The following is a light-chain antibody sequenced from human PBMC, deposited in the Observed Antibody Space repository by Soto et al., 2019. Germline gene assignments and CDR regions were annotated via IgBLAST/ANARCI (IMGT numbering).Light chain of an antibody. CDR1: QGTSSF. CDR2: GAS. Sequence: DIQLTQSPSFLSASVGDRVTITCRASQGTSSFLAWYQQKPGKAPNLLISGASNLRTGVPSRFSGGGSGTEFTLTISSLQPEDFATYYCQHLNTYPLTFGGGTKVEI. CDR3: QHLNTYPLT. V-gene: IGKV1-9*01. J-gene: IGKJ4*01.